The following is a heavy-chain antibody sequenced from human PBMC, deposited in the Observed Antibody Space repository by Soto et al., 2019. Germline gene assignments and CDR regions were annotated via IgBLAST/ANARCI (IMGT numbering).Heavy chain of an antibody. CDR1: GFSLSASGVG. CDR3: AHVSGYYDSSGYVGYFDY. D-gene: IGHD3-22*01. Sequence: SGPTLVNPTQTLTLTCTFSGFSLSASGVGVGWIRQHPGKALEWLALIYWNDDKRYSPSLKSRLTITKDTSKNQVVLTMTNMDPVDTATYYCAHVSGYYDSSGYVGYFDYWGQGTLVTVSS. V-gene: IGHV2-5*01. J-gene: IGHJ4*02. CDR2: IYWNDDK.